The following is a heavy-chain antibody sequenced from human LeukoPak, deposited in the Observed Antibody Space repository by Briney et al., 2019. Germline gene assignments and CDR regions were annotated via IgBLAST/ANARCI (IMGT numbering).Heavy chain of an antibody. CDR2: INDSGSS. J-gene: IGHJ4*02. CDR1: GGSFGGYY. D-gene: IGHD3-22*01. V-gene: IGHV4-34*01. Sequence: SETLSLTCAVYGGSFGGYYWSWIRQPPGKGLEWIGEINDSGSSNYIPSLKSRVTISVDRSKNQFSLKLTSVTAADTAVYYCARDRYYYDSSVYYPLDYWGQGTLVTVSS. CDR3: ARDRYYYDSSVYYPLDY.